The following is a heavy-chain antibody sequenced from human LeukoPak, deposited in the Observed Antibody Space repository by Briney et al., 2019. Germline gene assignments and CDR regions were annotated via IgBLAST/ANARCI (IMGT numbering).Heavy chain of an antibody. V-gene: IGHV1-8*01. CDR3: ARGIVGATLTTFDY. CDR2: MNPNSGNT. Sequence: ASVKVSCKASGYTFTSYDINWVRQATGQGLEWMGWMNPNSGNTGYAQKFQGRVTMTRDTSTSTVYMELSSLRSEDTAVYYCARGIVGATLTTFDYWGQGTLVTVSS. J-gene: IGHJ4*02. CDR1: GYTFTSYD. D-gene: IGHD1-26*01.